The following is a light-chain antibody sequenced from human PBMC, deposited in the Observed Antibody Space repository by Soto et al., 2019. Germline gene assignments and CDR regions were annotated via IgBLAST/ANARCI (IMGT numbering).Light chain of an antibody. CDR2: SNN. CDR1: SSNIGSNT. J-gene: IGLJ1*01. Sequence: QSVLTQPPSASGTPGQRVTISCSGSSSNIGSNTVNWYQQLPGTAPKLLIYSNNQRPSGVPDRFFGSKSGTSASLAISGLQSEDEAEYYCAAWDDSLNGFYVFGTGTKVTVL. V-gene: IGLV1-44*01. CDR3: AAWDDSLNGFYV.